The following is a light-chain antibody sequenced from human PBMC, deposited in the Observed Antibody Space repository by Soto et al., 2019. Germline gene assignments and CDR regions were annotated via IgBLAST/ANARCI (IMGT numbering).Light chain of an antibody. CDR1: EIISTS. CDR2: AAS. CDR3: QQSYTSPQT. Sequence: DIQMTQSPASLSASVGDRVTITCRASEIISTSLNWYQQTPGKAPKVLIYAASHLQSGVPSRYSGGGSGTDFTLTISSLQPEEFAVYYCQQSYTSPQTFGQGTKV. V-gene: IGKV1-39*01. J-gene: IGKJ1*01.